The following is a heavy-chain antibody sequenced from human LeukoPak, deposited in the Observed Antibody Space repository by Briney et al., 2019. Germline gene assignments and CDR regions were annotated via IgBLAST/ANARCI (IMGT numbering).Heavy chain of an antibody. CDR3: AKDAFDI. CDR2: ISYDGSNK. CDR1: GFTFSSYG. Sequence: PGRSLRLSCAASGFTFSSYGMHWVRQAPGKGLEWVAVISYDGSNKYYADSVKGRFTISRDNSKSTLYLQMNSLRAEDTAVYYCAKDAFDIWGQGTMVTVSS. V-gene: IGHV3-30*18. J-gene: IGHJ3*02.